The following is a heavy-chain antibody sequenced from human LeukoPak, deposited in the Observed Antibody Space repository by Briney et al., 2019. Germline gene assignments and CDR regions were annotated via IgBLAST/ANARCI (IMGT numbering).Heavy chain of an antibody. V-gene: IGHV3-53*01. CDR1: GFTVSSNY. J-gene: IGHJ3*02. D-gene: IGHD6-19*01. CDR3: AREGWQWLVHAFDI. CDR2: IYSGGST. Sequence: GGSLRLSCAASGFTVSSNYMSWVRHAPGEGLEWVSVIYSGGSTYYSDSSKGRFTISRDNSKNTLYLQMHSLRAEDTAVYYCAREGWQWLVHAFDIWGQGTMVTVSS.